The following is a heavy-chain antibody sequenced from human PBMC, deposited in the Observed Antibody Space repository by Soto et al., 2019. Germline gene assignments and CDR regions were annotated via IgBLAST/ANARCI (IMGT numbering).Heavy chain of an antibody. V-gene: IGHV4-34*01. CDR2: VNPGGIT. D-gene: IGHD2-2*01. CDR3: GRVVIKMALQSIDS. J-gene: IGHJ4*02. Sequence: QAQLQQWGAGLLKPSETLSLTCAVYGGSLSGYYWTWIRQPPGKGLEWIGEVNPGGITNYSPSVKSRLTLSLDTSKKQVSLEMTSVTAADTAVYYCGRVVIKMALQSIDSWGPGTLVTVSS. CDR1: GGSLSGYY.